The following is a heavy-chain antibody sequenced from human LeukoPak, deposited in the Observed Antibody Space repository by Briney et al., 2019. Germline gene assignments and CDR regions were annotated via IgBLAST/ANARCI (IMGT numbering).Heavy chain of an antibody. J-gene: IGHJ5*02. Sequence: GGSLRLSCAASGFTFSSYWMSWVRQAPGKGLEWVANIKQDGSEKYYVDSVKGRFTISRDNAKNSLYLQMNSLRAEDTAVYYCAKEGADCSGGSCYGGAHWFDPWGQGTLVTVSS. CDR3: AKEGADCSGGSCYGGAHWFDP. V-gene: IGHV3-7*03. CDR2: IKQDGSEK. CDR1: GFTFSSYW. D-gene: IGHD2-15*01.